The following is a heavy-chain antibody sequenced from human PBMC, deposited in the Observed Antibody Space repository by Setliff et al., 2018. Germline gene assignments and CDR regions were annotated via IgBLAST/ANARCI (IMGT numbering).Heavy chain of an antibody. CDR1: GFTFSNFW. V-gene: IGHV3-74*01. D-gene: IGHD3-22*01. Sequence: PGGSLRLSCAASGFTFSNFWLHWVRQAPGKGLEWISRISGDASEIYYANSVTGRFTISRDNAKNTVYLQMNSLRTEDTALYYCAKDKRSYYDSSGYPAVGAFDIWGQGTMVTVSS. CDR2: ISGDASEI. CDR3: AKDKRSYYDSSGYPAVGAFDI. J-gene: IGHJ3*02.